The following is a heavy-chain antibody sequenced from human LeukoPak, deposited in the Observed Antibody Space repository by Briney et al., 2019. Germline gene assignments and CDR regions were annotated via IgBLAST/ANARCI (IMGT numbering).Heavy chain of an antibody. V-gene: IGHV3-30*18. CDR2: ILYDGSNK. CDR1: GFTFSSYG. J-gene: IGHJ4*02. D-gene: IGHD1-7*01. Sequence: GGSLRLSCAASGFTFSSYGMDWVRHAPGKGREWGALILYDGSNKYYADSVKGRFTISRDNSKNTMYLQMNSLRAEDTAVYYCAKSPDTWNYGFLDYWGQGTLVTVSS. CDR3: AKSPDTWNYGFLDY.